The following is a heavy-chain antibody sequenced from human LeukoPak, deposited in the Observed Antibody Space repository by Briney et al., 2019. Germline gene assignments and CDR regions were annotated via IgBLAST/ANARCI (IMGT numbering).Heavy chain of an antibody. V-gene: IGHV3-7*01. J-gene: IGHJ4*02. Sequence: GGSLRLSCVAPGFTFSLYWMTWVRQAPGKGLEWVDNIKHDGSEKYYVDSVKGRFTISRDNAKKSLYLQMNSLRGEDTAVYYCARGRSTEYWGQGTLVTVSS. CDR3: ARGRSTEY. CDR2: IKHDGSEK. CDR1: GFTFSLYW.